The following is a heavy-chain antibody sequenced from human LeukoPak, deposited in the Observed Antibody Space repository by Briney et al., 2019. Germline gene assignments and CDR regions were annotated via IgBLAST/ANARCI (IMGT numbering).Heavy chain of an antibody. J-gene: IGHJ6*03. V-gene: IGHV3-30*02. Sequence: GGSLRLSCAASGFTFSSYGMPWVRQAPGEGLEWVAFIRYDGSNKYYADSVKGRFTISRDNSKNTLYLQMNSLRAEDTAVYYCAKDGSSSWSYYYYYYMDVWGKGTTVTVSS. CDR1: GFTFSSYG. CDR2: IRYDGSNK. CDR3: AKDGSSSWSYYYYYYMDV. D-gene: IGHD6-13*01.